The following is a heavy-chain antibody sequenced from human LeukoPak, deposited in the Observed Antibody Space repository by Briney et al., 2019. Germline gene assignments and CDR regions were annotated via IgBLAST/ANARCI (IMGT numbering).Heavy chain of an antibody. CDR2: IYYSGST. CDR3: ASRDYDYYYMDV. V-gene: IGHV4-39*07. J-gene: IGHJ6*03. Sequence: SETLSLTCTVSGGSISSSSYYWGWTRQPPGKGLEWIGSIYYSGSTYYNAALRSRVTISVDTSKNQFSLKLTSVTAADTAVYYCASRDYDYYYMDVWGKGTTVTVSS. D-gene: IGHD5-24*01. CDR1: GGSISSSSYY.